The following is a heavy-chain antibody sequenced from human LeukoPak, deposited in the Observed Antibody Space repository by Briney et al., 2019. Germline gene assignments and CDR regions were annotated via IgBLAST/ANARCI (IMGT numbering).Heavy chain of an antibody. CDR2: INTNAGNP. V-gene: IGHV7-4-1*02. J-gene: IGHJ4*02. D-gene: IGHD5-12*01. Sequence: ASVKVSCKASGYTFTNHAINWVRQAPGQGLEWMGWINTNAGNPTYAQGFTGRFVFSLDTSVSTAYLQISSLKAEDTAVYYCVRGEWLLDFWGQGTLVTVSS. CDR1: GYTFTNHA. CDR3: VRGEWLLDF.